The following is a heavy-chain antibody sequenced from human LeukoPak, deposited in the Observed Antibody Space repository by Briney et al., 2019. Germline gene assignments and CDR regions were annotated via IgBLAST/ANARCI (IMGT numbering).Heavy chain of an antibody. CDR2: IYHSGST. CDR1: GFTFSSYV. CDR3: ARQTYSSSWYYFDY. J-gene: IGHJ4*02. Sequence: LRLSCAASGFTFSSYVMNWVRQAPGKGLEWIGYIYHSGSTYYSPSLKSRVTISVDRSKNQFSLKLSSVTAADTAVYYCARQTYSSSWYYFDYWGQGTLVTVSS. D-gene: IGHD6-13*01. V-gene: IGHV4-30-2*01.